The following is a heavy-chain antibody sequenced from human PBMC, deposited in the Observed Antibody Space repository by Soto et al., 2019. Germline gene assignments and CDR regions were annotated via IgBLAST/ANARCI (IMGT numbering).Heavy chain of an antibody. CDR3: NAGTLGYYYGMDV. V-gene: IGHV3-15*01. J-gene: IGHJ6*02. CDR1: GFTFSNAW. Sequence: GGSLRLSCAASGFTFSNAWMSWVRQAPGKGLEWVGRIKSKTDGGTTDYAAPVKGRFTISRDDSKNTLYLQMNSLKTEDTAVYYCNAGTLGYYYGMDVWGQGTTVTV. CDR2: IKSKTDGGTT. D-gene: IGHD6-13*01.